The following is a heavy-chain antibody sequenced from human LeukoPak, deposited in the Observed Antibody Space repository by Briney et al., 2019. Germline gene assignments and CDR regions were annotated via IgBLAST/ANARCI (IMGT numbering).Heavy chain of an antibody. CDR1: GGSFSSYA. D-gene: IGHD3-22*01. J-gene: IGHJ4*02. CDR3: ATPNYYDSSGYVY. Sequence: ASVKVSCKASGGSFSSYAISWVRQAPGHGLEWMGGIIPIFGTANYAQKFQGRVTITTDESTSTAYMELSSLRSEDTAVYYCATPNYYDSSGYVYWGQGTLVTVSS. CDR2: IIPIFGTA. V-gene: IGHV1-69*05.